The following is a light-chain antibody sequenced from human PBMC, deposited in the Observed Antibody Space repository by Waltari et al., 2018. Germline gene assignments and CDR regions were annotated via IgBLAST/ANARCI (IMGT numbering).Light chain of an antibody. CDR1: NIGTYS. CDR2: YDR. J-gene: IGLJ1*01. CDR3: HVWHPHVDPGV. Sequence: SYVVTQPPSVSVAPGEKATITCGGDNIGTYSVTWYPQKAGQAPVLVIFYDRDRPSGIPDRFSGSNSGNTATLTISRVEAGDEARYYCHVWHPHVDPGVFGTGTEVTVL. V-gene: IGLV3-21*04.